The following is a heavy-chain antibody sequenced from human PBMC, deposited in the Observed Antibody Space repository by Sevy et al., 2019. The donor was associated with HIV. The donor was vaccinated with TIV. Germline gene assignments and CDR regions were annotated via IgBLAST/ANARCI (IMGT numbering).Heavy chain of an antibody. Sequence: GGSLRLSCAASGFTFNSYAISWVRQAPGKGLEWVSGISGRGDRTYFTDYVKGRFTISRDNSKNTLYLQIDNLRAEDTAIYYCVKATSAKATEDHFDYWGQGTLVTVSS. CDR1: GFTFNSYA. V-gene: IGHV3-23*01. D-gene: IGHD5-12*01. CDR3: VKATSAKATEDHFDY. CDR2: ISGRGDRT. J-gene: IGHJ4*02.